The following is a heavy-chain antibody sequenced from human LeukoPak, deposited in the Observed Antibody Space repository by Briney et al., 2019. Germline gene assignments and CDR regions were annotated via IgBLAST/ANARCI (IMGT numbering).Heavy chain of an antibody. Sequence: GESLKISCKGSGYRFTSYGIGWVRQMPGEGLEWMGNIFPGDSDTRYSPSFQGQVTISADKSLTTAYLHWDNLKASDTAIYFCARAYDGSGRYFEYWGQGTLVTVSS. V-gene: IGHV5-51*01. D-gene: IGHD3-22*01. CDR2: IFPGDSDT. CDR1: GYRFTSYG. CDR3: ARAYDGSGRYFEY. J-gene: IGHJ4*02.